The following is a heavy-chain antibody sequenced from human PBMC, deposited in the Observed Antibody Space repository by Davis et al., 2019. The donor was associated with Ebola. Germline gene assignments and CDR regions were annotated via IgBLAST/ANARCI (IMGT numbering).Heavy chain of an antibody. V-gene: IGHV3-74*01. CDR2: IKSDGSTI. CDR1: GFTFSSYA. J-gene: IGHJ6*02. Sequence: GESLKISCAASGFTFSSYAMSWVRQAPGEGLVWVSAIKSDGSTITYADSVKGRFTISRDNAKNTLYLQMNSLRAEDTAVYYCARAGEKRNGMDVWGQGTTVTVSS. CDR3: ARAGEKRNGMDV. D-gene: IGHD3-16*01.